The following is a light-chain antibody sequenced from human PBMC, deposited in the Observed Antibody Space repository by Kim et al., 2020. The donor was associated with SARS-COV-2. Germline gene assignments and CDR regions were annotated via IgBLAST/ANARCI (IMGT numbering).Light chain of an antibody. J-gene: IGLJ3*02. CDR1: KLGDKY. CDR3: QAWDSSTAWV. Sequence: SYELTQPPSVSVSPGQTASITCSGDKLGDKYACWYQQKPGQSPVLVIYQDSKRPSGIPERFPGSNSGNTATLTISGTQAMDEADYYCQAWDSSTAWVFGGGTQLTVL. CDR2: QDS. V-gene: IGLV3-1*01.